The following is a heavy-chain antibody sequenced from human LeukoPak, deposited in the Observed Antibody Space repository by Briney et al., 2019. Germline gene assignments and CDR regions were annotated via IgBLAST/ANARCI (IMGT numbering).Heavy chain of an antibody. CDR3: ARDPFIRGVRQSYYYYGMDV. D-gene: IGHD3-10*01. V-gene: IGHV3-21*01. CDR2: ISGSSSYI. CDR1: GFTFSSYS. J-gene: IGHJ6*02. Sequence: TGGSLRLSCAASGFTFSSYSMNWVRQAPGKGLEWVSSISGSSSYIYYADSVKGRFTISRDNAKNSLYLQMNSLRAEDTAVYYCARDPFIRGVRQSYYYYGMDVWGQGTTVTVSS.